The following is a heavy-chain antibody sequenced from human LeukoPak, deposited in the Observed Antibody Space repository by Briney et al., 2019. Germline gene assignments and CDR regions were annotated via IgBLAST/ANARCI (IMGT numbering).Heavy chain of an antibody. V-gene: IGHV4-34*01. CDR3: ASAIVVVPAASGY. CDR1: SGSFSGYY. CDR2: INHSGST. J-gene: IGHJ4*02. D-gene: IGHD2-2*01. Sequence: SETLSLTCAVYSGSFSGYYWSWIRQPPGKGLEWIGEINHSGSTNYNPSLKSRVTISVDTSKNQFSLKLSSVTAADTAVYYCASAIVVVPAASGYWGQGTLVTVSS.